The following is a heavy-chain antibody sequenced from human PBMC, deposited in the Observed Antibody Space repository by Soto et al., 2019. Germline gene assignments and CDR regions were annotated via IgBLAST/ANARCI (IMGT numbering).Heavy chain of an antibody. V-gene: IGHV3-33*01. D-gene: IGHD2-15*01. Sequence: GGSLRLSCAASGFTFSSYGMHWVRQAPGKGLEWVAVIWYDGSNKYYADSVKGRFTISRDNSKNTLYLQMNSLRAEDTAVYYCARDGRYCSGGSCYAFDIWGQGTMVTVSS. CDR2: IWYDGSNK. CDR1: GFTFSSYG. CDR3: ARDGRYCSGGSCYAFDI. J-gene: IGHJ3*02.